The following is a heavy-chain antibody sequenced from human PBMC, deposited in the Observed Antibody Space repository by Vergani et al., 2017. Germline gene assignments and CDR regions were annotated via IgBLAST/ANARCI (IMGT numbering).Heavy chain of an antibody. D-gene: IGHD3-16*02. V-gene: IGHV1-69*01. J-gene: IGHJ4*02. CDR3: AGYMITFGGFIAEPPYYFDY. Sequence: QVQLVQSGAEVKKPGSSVKVSCKASGGTFSSYAISWVRQAPGQGLEWMGGIIPIFGTANYAQKFQGRVTITADESTSTAYMELSSLRSEDTAVYYCAGYMITFGGFIAEPPYYFDYWGQGTLVTVSS. CDR1: GGTFSSYA. CDR2: IIPIFGTA.